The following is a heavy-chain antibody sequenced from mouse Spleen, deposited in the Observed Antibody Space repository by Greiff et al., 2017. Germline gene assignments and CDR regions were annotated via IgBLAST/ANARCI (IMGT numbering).Heavy chain of an antibody. CDR3: TGGDKAWFAY. J-gene: IGHJ3*01. Sequence: VKLVESGAELVRPGASVTLSCKASGYTFTDYEMHWVKQTPVHGLEWIGAIDPETGGTAYNQKFKGKAILTADKSSSTAYMELRSLTSEDSAVYYCTGGDKAWFAYWGQGTLVTVSA. D-gene: IGHD3-2*01. V-gene: IGHV1-15*01. CDR1: GYTFTDYE. CDR2: IDPETGGT.